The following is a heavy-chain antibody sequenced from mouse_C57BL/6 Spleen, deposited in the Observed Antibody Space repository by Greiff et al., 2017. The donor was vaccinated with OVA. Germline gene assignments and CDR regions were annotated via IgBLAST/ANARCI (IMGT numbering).Heavy chain of an antibody. Sequence: EVQLVESGGGLVKPGGSLKLSCAASGFTFSDYGMHWVRQAPEKGLEWVAYISSGSSTIYYADTVKGRFTISRDNAKNTLFLQMTSLRSEDTAMYYCAREIIITTVVGYFDYWGQGTTLTVSS. CDR3: AREIIITTVVGYFDY. J-gene: IGHJ2*01. D-gene: IGHD1-1*01. CDR2: ISSGSSTI. CDR1: GFTFSDYG. V-gene: IGHV5-17*01.